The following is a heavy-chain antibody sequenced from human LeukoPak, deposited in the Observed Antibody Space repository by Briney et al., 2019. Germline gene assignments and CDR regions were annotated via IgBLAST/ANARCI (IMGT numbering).Heavy chain of an antibody. CDR2: IGTAGDT. J-gene: IGHJ4*02. Sequence: GGSLRLSCAASGFTFSSYDMHWVRQAPGKGLEWVSAIGTAGDTYYLGSVKGRFTISRENAKNSLYLQMNSLRAGDTAVYYCAREYRSSSGRAFDYWGQGTLVTASS. D-gene: IGHD6-6*01. CDR3: AREYRSSSGRAFDY. V-gene: IGHV3-13*01. CDR1: GFTFSSYD.